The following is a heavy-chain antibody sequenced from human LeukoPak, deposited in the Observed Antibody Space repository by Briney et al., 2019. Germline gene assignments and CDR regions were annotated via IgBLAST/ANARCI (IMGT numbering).Heavy chain of an antibody. V-gene: IGHV3-30*02. J-gene: IGHJ4*02. CDR3: VKDQPVCNK. CDR2: IRSDGSNE. CDR1: GFTFTDYG. D-gene: IGHD1/OR15-1a*01. Sequence: GGSLRLSCAASGFTFTDYGLHWARQAPGKGLEWVAFIRSDGSNEFYADSVKGRFIISRDNSKNALYLQMNSLRTEDTAVYYCVKDQPVCNKWGQGALVTVSS.